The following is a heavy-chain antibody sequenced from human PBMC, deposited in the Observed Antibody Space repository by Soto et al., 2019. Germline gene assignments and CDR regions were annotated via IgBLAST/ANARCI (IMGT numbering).Heavy chain of an antibody. D-gene: IGHD2-21*01. Sequence: QVQLVESGGGVVQPGRSLRLSCAASGFTFRSHGMHWVRQAPGKGPEWVVVIWYDGSNKYYADSAKGRFTISRDNSKNTLYLQMNSLRVEDTAVYYCAREGYGGEAPFDFWGQGTLVTVSS. V-gene: IGHV3-33*01. J-gene: IGHJ4*01. CDR2: IWYDGSNK. CDR3: AREGYGGEAPFDF. CDR1: GFTFRSHG.